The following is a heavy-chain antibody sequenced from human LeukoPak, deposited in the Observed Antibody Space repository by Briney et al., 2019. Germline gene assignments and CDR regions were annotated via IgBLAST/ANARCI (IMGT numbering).Heavy chain of an antibody. J-gene: IGHJ4*02. CDR1: GFTFSSYW. V-gene: IGHV3-7*02. Sequence: PGGSLRLSCAVSGFTFSSYWMTWVRQAPGKGLEWVASIKEDGSEKYYEDSVKGRFTISRDNAKNSLYLQMNSLRAEDTAVYYCARVVDIAVAGTLFDYWGQGTLVTVSS. CDR2: IKEDGSEK. CDR3: ARVVDIAVAGTLFDY. D-gene: IGHD6-19*01.